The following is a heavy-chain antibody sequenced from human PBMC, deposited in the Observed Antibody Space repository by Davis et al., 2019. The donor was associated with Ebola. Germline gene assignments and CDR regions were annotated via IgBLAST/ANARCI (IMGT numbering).Heavy chain of an antibody. CDR3: ARSSYQPDY. Sequence: PGGSLRLSCPASGFTFSSYWMHWVRQAPGTGLVWVSRINPDGSFTDYADSVKGRFSISRDSTSNTLYLQMNGLRAEDTAVYYCARSSYQPDYWGQGTLVTVSS. CDR2: INPDGSFT. CDR1: GFTFSSYW. J-gene: IGHJ4*02. D-gene: IGHD2-2*01. V-gene: IGHV3-74*01.